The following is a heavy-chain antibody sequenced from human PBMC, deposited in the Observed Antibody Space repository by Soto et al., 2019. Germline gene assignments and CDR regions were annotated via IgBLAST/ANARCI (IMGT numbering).Heavy chain of an antibody. Sequence: PSETLSLTCTVSGGSVSGYYWSWIRQPPGKGLEWIGYMYNTGSTVYNPSFKSRVTISVDTSKNQFSLKLNPVTAADTAVYYCARDLWCYCGTDCYPLDVSGQGTTVTVSS. CDR1: GGSVSGYY. J-gene: IGHJ6*02. CDR3: ARDLWCYCGTDCYPLDV. V-gene: IGHV4-59*02. D-gene: IGHD2-21*02. CDR2: MYNTGST.